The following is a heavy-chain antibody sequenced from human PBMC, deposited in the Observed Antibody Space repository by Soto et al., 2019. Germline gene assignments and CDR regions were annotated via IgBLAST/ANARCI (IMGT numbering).Heavy chain of an antibody. J-gene: IGHJ6*02. V-gene: IGHV1-69*01. CDR1: GGTFSSYA. D-gene: IGHD2-21*02. CDR2: IIPIFGTA. Sequence: QVQLVQSGAEVKKPGSSVKVSCKASGGTFSSYAISWVRQAPGQGREWMGGIIPIFGTANYAQKFQGRVTITADESTSTAYMELSSLRSEDPAVYYCAREAIVVVTAYYSYGMEVWGQGTTVTVSS. CDR3: AREAIVVVTAYYSYGMEV.